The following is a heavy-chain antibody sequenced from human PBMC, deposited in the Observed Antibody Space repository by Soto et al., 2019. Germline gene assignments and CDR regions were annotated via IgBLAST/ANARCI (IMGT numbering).Heavy chain of an antibody. V-gene: IGHV5-51*01. CDR3: ARHMSGGKPYYYYGMDV. Sequence: PGESLKISCKGSGYSFTSYCIGWVLQMPWKGLEWMGIIYPGDSDTRYSPSFQGQVTISADKSISTAYLQWSSLKASDTAMYYCARHMSGGKPYYYYGMDVWGQGTTVTVSS. CDR2: IYPGDSDT. D-gene: IGHD2-15*01. CDR1: GYSFTSYC. J-gene: IGHJ6*02.